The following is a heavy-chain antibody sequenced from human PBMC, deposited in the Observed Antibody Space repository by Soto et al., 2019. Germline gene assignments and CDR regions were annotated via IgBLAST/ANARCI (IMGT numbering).Heavy chain of an antibody. J-gene: IGHJ4*02. V-gene: IGHV1-18*01. Sequence: ASVKGSCKASGYTFTTYGISWVRQAPGQGLEWMGWISAYNGNTNYAQKLQGRVTMTTDTSTSTAYMELRSLRSDDTAVYYCARDLPTVYFYDRSGYYADFDYWGQGTLVTVS. D-gene: IGHD3-22*01. CDR2: ISAYNGNT. CDR1: GYTFTTYG. CDR3: ARDLPTVYFYDRSGYYADFDY.